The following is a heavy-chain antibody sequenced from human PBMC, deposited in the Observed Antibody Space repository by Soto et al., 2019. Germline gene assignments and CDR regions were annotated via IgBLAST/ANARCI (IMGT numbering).Heavy chain of an antibody. J-gene: IGHJ4*02. D-gene: IGHD1-7*01. CDR1: GFTFSSYG. V-gene: IGHV3-23*01. CDR2: SSATGAGT. CDR3: AKDRRAGGNYGLYSDF. Sequence: EVQLLESGGGLVQPGGSLRLSCAGSGFTFSSYGMTWVRQAPGKGLDWVSFSSATGAGTYYAYSVKGRFTISRDNSKNPLYLQMTSLRAADTAVYYCAKDRRAGGNYGLYSDFWGQGALVIVSS.